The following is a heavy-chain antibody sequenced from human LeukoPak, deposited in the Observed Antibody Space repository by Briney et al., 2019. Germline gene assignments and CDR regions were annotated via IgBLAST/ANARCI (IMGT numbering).Heavy chain of an antibody. Sequence: GGSLRLSCAASGFTFNYNATSWVRQAPGKGLEWVSGISDNEGHTYYTDSVKGRFTISRDKTKNTVFLQMHNLRADDTAVYFCARHDSFIPYWGQGALVTVSS. CDR3: ARHDSFIPY. CDR1: GFTFNYNA. V-gene: IGHV3-23*01. J-gene: IGHJ4*02. D-gene: IGHD5-18*01. CDR2: ISDNEGHT.